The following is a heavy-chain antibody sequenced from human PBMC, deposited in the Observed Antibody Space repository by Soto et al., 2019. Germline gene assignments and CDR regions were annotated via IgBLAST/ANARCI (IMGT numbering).Heavy chain of an antibody. CDR1: GFTFGDYG. J-gene: IGHJ6*02. CDR2: ISWNSVTL. Sequence: EVQLVESGGGLVQPGRSLRLSCAASGFTFGDYGMFWVRQAPGKGLEWVLGISWNSVTLGYADSVKGRFSISRDNAKNSLYLQMYSLRVEDTALSYCAKSTGGTANGMDFWGQWTTVTASS. CDR3: AKSTGGTANGMDF. V-gene: IGHV3-9*01. D-gene: IGHD2-8*02.